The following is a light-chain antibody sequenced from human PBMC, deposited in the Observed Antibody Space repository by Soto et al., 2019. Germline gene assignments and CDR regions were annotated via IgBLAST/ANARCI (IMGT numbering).Light chain of an antibody. V-gene: IGKV3-15*01. CDR3: QQYNNWPVT. CDR2: GAS. CDR1: QSVSSN. J-gene: IGKJ2*01. Sequence: EIVMTQSPATLSVSPGERATLSCRASQSVSSNLAWYQQKPGQAPRRLIYGASTRATGIPARFSGSGSGTEFTLTISSLQSEDFAVYYCQQYNNWPVTFGQGNKLEIK.